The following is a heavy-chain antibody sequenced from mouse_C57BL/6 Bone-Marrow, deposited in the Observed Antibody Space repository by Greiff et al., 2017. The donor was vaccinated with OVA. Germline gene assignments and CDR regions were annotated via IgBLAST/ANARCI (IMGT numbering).Heavy chain of an antibody. CDR2: IYPRSGNT. V-gene: IGHV1-81*01. Sequence: VKLQESGAELARPGASVKLSCKASGYTFTSYGISWVKQRTGQGLEWIGEIYPRSGNTYYNEKFKGKATLTADKSSSTAYMELRSLTSEDSAVYFCARLTTVVAEDYWYFDVWGTGTTVTVSS. D-gene: IGHD1-1*01. CDR1: GYTFTSYG. J-gene: IGHJ1*03. CDR3: ARLTTVVAEDYWYFDV.